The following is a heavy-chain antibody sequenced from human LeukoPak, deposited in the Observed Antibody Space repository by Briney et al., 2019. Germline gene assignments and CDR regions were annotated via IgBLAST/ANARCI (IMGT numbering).Heavy chain of an antibody. CDR3: AKSIYGSGSYVDY. CDR1: GFTFSSYG. D-gene: IGHD3-10*01. CDR2: ISYDGSNK. Sequence: GGSLRLSCAASGFTFSSYGMHWVRQAPGKGLEWVAVISYDGSNKYYADSMKGRFTISRDNSKNTLYLQMNSLRAEDTAVYYCAKSIYGSGSYVDYWGQGTLVTVSS. J-gene: IGHJ4*02. V-gene: IGHV3-30*18.